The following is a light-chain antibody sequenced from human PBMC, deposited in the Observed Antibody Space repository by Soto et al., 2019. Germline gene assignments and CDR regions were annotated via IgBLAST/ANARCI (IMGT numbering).Light chain of an antibody. J-gene: IGKJ1*01. CDR1: QSVSSSY. CDR3: QQDGSTAWT. V-gene: IGKV3-20*01. CDR2: GAS. Sequence: EIVLTQSPGTLSLSPGERATLSCRASQSVSSSYLAWYQQKPGQASRLLIYGASSRATGIPDGFSGSGSGTDFTLTISRLEPEDFAVYYWQQDGSTAWTFGPGTKGEIK.